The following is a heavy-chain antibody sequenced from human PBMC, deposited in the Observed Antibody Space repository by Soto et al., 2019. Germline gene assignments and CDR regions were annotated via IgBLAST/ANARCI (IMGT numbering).Heavy chain of an antibody. Sequence: QVQLVQSGSEVKKPGASVKVSCKASGYPFSDNQIHWLRRAPGQGLDWMRRINPKSDDTNYAQKFQGRVTMPRATSIDTACLELTGLTSDATATYYCARKHPLAYIRWGLDPWGQGTLVTVSS. CDR2: INPKSDDT. V-gene: IGHV1-2*02. CDR1: GYPFSDNQ. D-gene: IGHD4-17*01. CDR3: ARKHPLAYIRWGLDP. J-gene: IGHJ5*02.